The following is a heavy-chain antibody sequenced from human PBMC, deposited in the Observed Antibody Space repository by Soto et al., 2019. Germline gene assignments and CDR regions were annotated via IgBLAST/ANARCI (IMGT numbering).Heavy chain of an antibody. CDR1: GFTFSGYG. D-gene: IGHD3-16*01. CDR3: AKESGAYLYYFDY. Sequence: QVQLVESGGGVVQPGRSLRLSCAASGFTFSGYGMHWVRQAPGKGLEWVAVISYDGSNTYYADSVKGRFTISRDNXENTLSLQMNSLRAEDTALYYCAKESGAYLYYFDYWGQGTLVTVSS. V-gene: IGHV3-30*18. J-gene: IGHJ4*02. CDR2: ISYDGSNT.